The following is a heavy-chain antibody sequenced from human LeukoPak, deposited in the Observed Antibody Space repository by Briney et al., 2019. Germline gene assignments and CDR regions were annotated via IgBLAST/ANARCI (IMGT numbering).Heavy chain of an antibody. J-gene: IGHJ4*02. CDR2: ISWNSGSI. CDR1: GFTFDDYA. V-gene: IGHV3-9*01. CDR3: ARLPTFYYDSSHYHYDY. Sequence: GGSLRLSCAASGFTFDDYAMHWVRQAPGKGLEWVSGISWNSGSIGYADSVKGRFTISRDNAKNTLYLQMNSLRAEDTAVYYCARLPTFYYDSSHYHYDYWGQGTLVTVSS. D-gene: IGHD3-22*01.